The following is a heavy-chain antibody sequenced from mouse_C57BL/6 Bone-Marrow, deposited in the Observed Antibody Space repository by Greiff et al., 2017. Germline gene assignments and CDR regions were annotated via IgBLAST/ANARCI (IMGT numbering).Heavy chain of an antibody. Sequence: VQLQQSGAELVRPGTSVKVSCKASGYAFTNYLIEWVKQRPGQGLEWIGVINPGSGGTNYNEKFKGKATLTADKSSSTAYMQRSSLTSEDSAVYVCARSKSWDSWFAYWGQGTLVTVSA. D-gene: IGHD4-1*01. CDR1: GYAFTNYL. V-gene: IGHV1-54*01. J-gene: IGHJ3*01. CDR2: INPGSGGT. CDR3: ARSKSWDSWFAY.